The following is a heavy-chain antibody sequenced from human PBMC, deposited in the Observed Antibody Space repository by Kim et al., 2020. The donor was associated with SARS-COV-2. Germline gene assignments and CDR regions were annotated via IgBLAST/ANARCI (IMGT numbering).Heavy chain of an antibody. CDR3: ARADAFDI. Sequence: GGSLRLSCAASGFTFSSYAMHWVRQAPGKGLEWVAVISYDGSNKYYADSVKGRFTISRDNSKNTLYLQMNSLRAEDTAVYYCARADAFDIWGQGTMVTVSS. V-gene: IGHV3-30*04. CDR1: GFTFSSYA. CDR2: ISYDGSNK. J-gene: IGHJ3*02.